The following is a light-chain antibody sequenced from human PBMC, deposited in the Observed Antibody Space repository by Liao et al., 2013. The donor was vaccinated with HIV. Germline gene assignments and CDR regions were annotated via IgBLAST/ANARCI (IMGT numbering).Light chain of an antibody. CDR2: YNK. J-gene: IGLJ2*01. Sequence: SYVLTQPPSVSVAPGKTARITCGGDNIGSKSVHWYQQQPGQAPVVVIYYNKDRPSGIPERFSGSNSANTATLTISRVEAGDEADYYCQAWDRNTAIFGGGTKLTVL. CDR1: NIGSKS. V-gene: IGLV3-21*01. CDR3: QAWDRNTAI.